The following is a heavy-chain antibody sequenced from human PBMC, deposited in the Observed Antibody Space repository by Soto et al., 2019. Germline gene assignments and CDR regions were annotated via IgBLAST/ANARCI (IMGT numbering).Heavy chain of an antibody. V-gene: IGHV3-9*01. J-gene: IGHJ5*02. CDR3: AKGQYYDFWSGYYNYTGFDP. CDR2: ISWNSGSI. D-gene: IGHD3-3*01. CDR1: GFTFDDYA. Sequence: HPGGSLRLSCAASGFTFDDYAMHWVRQAPGKGLEWVSGISWNSGSIGYADSVKGRFTISRDNAKNSLYLQMNSLRAEDTALYYCAKGQYYDFWSGYYNYTGFDPWGQGTLVTVSS.